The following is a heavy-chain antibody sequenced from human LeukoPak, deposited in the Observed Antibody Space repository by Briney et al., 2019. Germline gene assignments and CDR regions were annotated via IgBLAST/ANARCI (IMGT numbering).Heavy chain of an antibody. V-gene: IGHV5-51*01. D-gene: IGHD2-21*02. CDR1: GYSFTTYW. Sequence: HGESLKISCKASGYSFTTYWTAWVRQMPGKGLEWMGIIYPGDSDDPDIRYSPSLQGQVTISADTSISTAYLQWNSLRASDTAMYYCARLHQIVVVTATAEMDYWGQGTLVTVSS. J-gene: IGHJ4*02. CDR2: IYPGDSDDPDI. CDR3: ARLHQIVVVTATAEMDY.